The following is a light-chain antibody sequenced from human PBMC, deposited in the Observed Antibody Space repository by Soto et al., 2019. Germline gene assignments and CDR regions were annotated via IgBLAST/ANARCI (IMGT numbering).Light chain of an antibody. Sequence: QSVLTQPASVSGSPGKSITISCTGSSSDVGGYNYVSWYQQFPGKAPKLMIYEVGNRPSGVSNRFSGSKSGNTASLTISGLQAEDEADYYCSSYTTSSSYVFGTGTKLTVL. CDR1: SSDVGGYNY. CDR3: SSYTTSSSYV. V-gene: IGLV2-14*01. CDR2: EVG. J-gene: IGLJ1*01.